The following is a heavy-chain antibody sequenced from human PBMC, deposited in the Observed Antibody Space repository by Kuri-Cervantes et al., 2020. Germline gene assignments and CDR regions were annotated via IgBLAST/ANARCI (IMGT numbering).Heavy chain of an antibody. CDR3: ARLFGYSYGYYYYYGMDV. D-gene: IGHD5-18*01. V-gene: IGHV7-4-1*02. J-gene: IGHJ6*02. Sequence: ASVKVSCKASGGTFSSYAISWVRQAPGQGLEWMGWINTNTGNPTYAQGFTGRFVFSLDTSVSTAYLQISSLKAEDTAVYYCARLFGYSYGYYYYYGMDVWGQGTTVTVSS. CDR1: GGTFSSYA. CDR2: INTNTGNP.